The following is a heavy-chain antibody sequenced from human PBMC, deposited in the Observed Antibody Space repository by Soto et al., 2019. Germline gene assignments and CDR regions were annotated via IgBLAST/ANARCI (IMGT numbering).Heavy chain of an antibody. Sequence: GGSLRLSCAASGFTFSSYAMSWVRQAPGKGLEWVSAISGSGGSTYYADSVKGRFTISRDDSKNTLYLQMNSLRAEDTAVYYCAKGWAGYYDSSGYYSYDAFDIWGQGTMVTVSS. CDR3: AKGWAGYYDSSGYYSYDAFDI. D-gene: IGHD3-22*01. CDR1: GFTFSSYA. J-gene: IGHJ3*02. CDR2: ISGSGGST. V-gene: IGHV3-23*01.